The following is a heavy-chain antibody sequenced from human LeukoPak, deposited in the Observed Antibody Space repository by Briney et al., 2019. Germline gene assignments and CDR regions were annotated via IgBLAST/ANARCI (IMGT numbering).Heavy chain of an antibody. Sequence: KPSETLSLTCTVSGGSISSCYWSWIRQPPGKGLEWIGYIYYSGSTNYNPSLKSRVTISVDTSKNQFSLKLSSVTAADTAVYYCARGPVRYYYDSSGEENWFDPWGQGTLVTVSS. CDR1: GGSISSCY. D-gene: IGHD3-22*01. V-gene: IGHV4-59*12. J-gene: IGHJ5*02. CDR3: ARGPVRYYYDSSGEENWFDP. CDR2: IYYSGST.